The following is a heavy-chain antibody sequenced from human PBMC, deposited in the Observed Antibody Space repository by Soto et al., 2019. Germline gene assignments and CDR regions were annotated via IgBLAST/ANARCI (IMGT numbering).Heavy chain of an antibody. CDR2: INHSGST. CDR1: GGSFSGYY. V-gene: IGHV4-34*01. Sequence: SETLSLTCAVYGGSFSGYYWSWIRQPPWKGLEWIGEINHSGSTNYNPSLKSRVTISVDTSKNQFSLKLSSVTAADTAVYYCARPRNYYDSSGYHPFDYWGQGTLVTVSS. D-gene: IGHD3-22*01. J-gene: IGHJ4*02. CDR3: ARPRNYYDSSGYHPFDY.